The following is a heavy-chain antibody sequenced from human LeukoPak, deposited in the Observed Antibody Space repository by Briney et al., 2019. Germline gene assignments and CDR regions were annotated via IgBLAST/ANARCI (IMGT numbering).Heavy chain of an antibody. D-gene: IGHD2-2*01. CDR1: GGSISSYY. V-gene: IGHV4-4*09. CDR3: ARRYCSSTSCYGVNWFDP. J-gene: IGHJ5*02. Sequence: PSETLSLTCTVSGGSISSYYWSWIRQPPGKGLEWIGYIYTSGSTNYNPSLKRRAPISVDTSKNPFSLKLSSVTAADTAVYYCARRYCSSTSCYGVNWFDPWGQGTLVTVSS. CDR2: IYTSGST.